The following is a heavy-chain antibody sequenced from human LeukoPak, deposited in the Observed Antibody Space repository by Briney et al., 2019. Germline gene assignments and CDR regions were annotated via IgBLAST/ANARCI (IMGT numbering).Heavy chain of an antibody. CDR2: IIPIFGTA. V-gene: IGHV1-69*06. Sequence: SVKVSCKASGGTYSSYAISWVRQAPGQGLEWMGGIIPIFGTANYAQKFQGRVTITADKSTSTAYMELSSLRSEDTAVYYCARAGYCSSTSCLSLWGQGTLVTVSS. CDR3: ARAGYCSSTSCLSL. D-gene: IGHD2-2*01. J-gene: IGHJ4*02. CDR1: GGTYSSYA.